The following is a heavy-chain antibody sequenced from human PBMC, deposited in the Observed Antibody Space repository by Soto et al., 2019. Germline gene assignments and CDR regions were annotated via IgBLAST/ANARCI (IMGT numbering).Heavy chain of an antibody. V-gene: IGHV4-59*01. CDR1: GGCISPYY. CDR3: ARAVSAMDPSDI. J-gene: IGHJ3*02. CDR2: IFYRGST. D-gene: IGHD5-18*01. Sequence: QVQLQESGPGLVKTSETLSLTCTVAGGCISPYYWSWFRQSPGKGLEWIGYIFYRGSTNYNPSLKRRVTISVDMSKNQFSLKLISVTAADTAVYSCARAVSAMDPSDIWGRGTMVTVSS.